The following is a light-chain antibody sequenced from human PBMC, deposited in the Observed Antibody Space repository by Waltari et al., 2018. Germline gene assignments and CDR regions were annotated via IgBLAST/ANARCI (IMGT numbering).Light chain of an antibody. CDR2: DGS. Sequence: QSALTQPASVSGSPGQSITISCTGTSSDVGAYNYVSWYQQHPGKAPKLMIYDGSNRPSGVSNRFSGSKSGNTASLTISGLQAEDEADYYCSSYRSSSTLELFGGGTSLTVL. J-gene: IGLJ2*01. CDR3: SSYRSSSTLEL. CDR1: SSDVGAYNY. V-gene: IGLV2-14*03.